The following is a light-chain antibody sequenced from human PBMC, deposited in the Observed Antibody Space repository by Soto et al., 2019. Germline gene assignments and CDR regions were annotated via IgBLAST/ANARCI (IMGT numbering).Light chain of an antibody. J-gene: IGKJ1*01. CDR1: QTISTW. Sequence: DIQMTQSPSNLSASIGDRVTITCRASQTISTWLAWYQQKAGKAPNLLIYKASSLNSGVQPRFSGSGSGTEFTLTISSLQPDDFATYYCQQYRDYPWTFGQGTKVKIK. V-gene: IGKV1-5*03. CDR3: QQYRDYPWT. CDR2: KAS.